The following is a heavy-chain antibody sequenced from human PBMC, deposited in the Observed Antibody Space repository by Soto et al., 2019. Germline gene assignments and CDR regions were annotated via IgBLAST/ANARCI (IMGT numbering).Heavy chain of an antibody. J-gene: IGHJ4*02. D-gene: IGHD4-17*01. V-gene: IGHV5-51*01. CDR2: IYPGDSDT. CDR3: ARSNSGDYEYYFDY. CDR1: GYSFANYW. Sequence: GESLKISCEASGYSFANYWIGWVRQMPGKGLEWMGIIYPGDSDTRYSPPFQGRVTISADKSISTAYLQWSTLKASDTAMFYCARSNSGDYEYYFDYWGQGTLVTVSS.